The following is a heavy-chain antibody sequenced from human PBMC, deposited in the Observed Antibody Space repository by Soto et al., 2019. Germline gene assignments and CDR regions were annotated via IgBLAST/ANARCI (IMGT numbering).Heavy chain of an antibody. CDR3: ARWYCSSTSCRSALRWFDP. V-gene: IGHV4-61*01. CDR1: GGFVSSGSYY. D-gene: IGHD2-2*01. Sequence: SETLSLTCAVYGGFVSSGSYYWSWIRQPPGKGLEWIGEMSHSGGTHFNPSLKSRVTISVDTSKNQFSLKLSSVTAADTAVYYCARWYCSSTSCRSALRWFDPWGQGTLVTVSS. CDR2: MSHSGGT. J-gene: IGHJ5*02.